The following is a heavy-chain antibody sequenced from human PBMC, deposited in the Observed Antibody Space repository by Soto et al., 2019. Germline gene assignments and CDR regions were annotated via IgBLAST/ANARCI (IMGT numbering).Heavy chain of an antibody. J-gene: IGHJ4*02. CDR1: GGSFSGYY. D-gene: IGHD4-17*01. V-gene: IGHV4-34*01. Sequence: QVQLQQWGAGLLKPSETLSLTCAVYGGSFSGYYWSWIRQPPGKGLEWIGEINHSGSTNYNPSLKSRVPISVDTSKNQFSLKLSSVTAADTAVYYCTRRTVTTRYYFDYWGQGTLVTVSS. CDR2: INHSGST. CDR3: TRRTVTTRYYFDY.